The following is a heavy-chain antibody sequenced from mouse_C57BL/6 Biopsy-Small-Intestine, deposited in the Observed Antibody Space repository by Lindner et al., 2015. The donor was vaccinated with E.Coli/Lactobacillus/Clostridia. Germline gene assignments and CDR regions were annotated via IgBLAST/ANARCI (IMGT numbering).Heavy chain of an antibody. J-gene: IGHJ1*01. D-gene: IGHD1-1*01. V-gene: IGHV1-63*01. CDR3: ARSDYGSSHWYFDV. Sequence: VQLQESGDELVRPGTSVKMSCKASGYTFTNYWIGWAKQRPGHGLEWIGDIYPGGVYTNYNENFKDKATLTADRSSNTAYMDLRSLTSEDSAVYFCARSDYGSSHWYFDVWGAGTTVTVSS. CDR2: IYPGGVYT. CDR1: GYTFTNYW.